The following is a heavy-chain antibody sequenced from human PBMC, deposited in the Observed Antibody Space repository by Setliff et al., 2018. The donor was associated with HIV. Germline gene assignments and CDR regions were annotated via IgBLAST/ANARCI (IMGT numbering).Heavy chain of an antibody. CDR1: GYTFSAYY. J-gene: IGHJ6*03. D-gene: IGHD1-7*01. Sequence: ASVKVSCKASGYTFSAYYLHWVRRAPGQGLEWMGWINPNSGGTNYAQKFQGRVTMTRNTSISTAYMELSNLRSEDTAVYYCARGGAAYNWDYNEYYYMDVWGTGTTVTVSS. V-gene: IGHV1-2*02. CDR2: INPNSGGT. CDR3: ARGGAAYNWDYNEYYYMDV.